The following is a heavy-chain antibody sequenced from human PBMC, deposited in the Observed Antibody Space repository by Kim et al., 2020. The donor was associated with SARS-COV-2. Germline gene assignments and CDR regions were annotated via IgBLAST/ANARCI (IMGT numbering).Heavy chain of an antibody. CDR1: GGSISSSSYY. CDR3: ARDPVRSSWRWGFDP. Sequence: SETLSLTCTVSGGSISSSSYYWGWIRQPPGKGLEWIGSIYYSGSTYYNPSLKSRVTISVDTSKNQFSLKLSSVTAADTAVYYCARDPVRSSWRWGFDPWGQGTLVTVSS. V-gene: IGHV4-39*07. J-gene: IGHJ5*02. CDR2: IYYSGST. D-gene: IGHD6-13*01.